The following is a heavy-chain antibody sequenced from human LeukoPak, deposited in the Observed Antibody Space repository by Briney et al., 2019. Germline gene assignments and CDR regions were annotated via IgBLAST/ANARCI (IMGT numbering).Heavy chain of an antibody. J-gene: IGHJ4*02. CDR2: ISYDGSYK. CDR3: AKAAVSGAWYVGAFDY. D-gene: IGHD6-19*01. Sequence: PGGSLRLSCAASGFTFSSYAMHWVRQAPGKGREGVEVISYDGSYKYYADSVKGRFTISRDNSKNTLDLQMNSLRVEDTAVYYCAKAAVSGAWYVGAFDYWGQGTLVTVPS. CDR1: GFTFSSYA. V-gene: IGHV3-30*18.